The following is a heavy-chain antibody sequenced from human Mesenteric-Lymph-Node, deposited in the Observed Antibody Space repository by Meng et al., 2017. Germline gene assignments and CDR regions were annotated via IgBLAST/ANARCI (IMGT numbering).Heavy chain of an antibody. Sequence: QVLLVESGGGVVQPGRSLTLSCAASGFTFSRYAMHWVRQAPGKGLEWVALIFFDGNNKYYADSVKGRFSISRDNSKNTLYLQMNSLRTEDTAVYYCVRDGIYSGSGTYFDNWGQGTLVTVSS. D-gene: IGHD3-10*01. CDR3: VRDGIYSGSGTYFDN. J-gene: IGHJ4*02. CDR2: IFFDGNNK. V-gene: IGHV3-30-3*01. CDR1: GFTFSRYA.